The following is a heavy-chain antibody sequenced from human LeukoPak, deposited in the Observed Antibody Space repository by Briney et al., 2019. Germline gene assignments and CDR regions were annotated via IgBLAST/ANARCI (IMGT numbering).Heavy chain of an antibody. CDR1: GGTFRSHI. CDR2: IIPILGVA. D-gene: IGHD2-2*01. CDR3: ARDCSSTSCSLVPPFDY. V-gene: IGHV1-69*04. J-gene: IGHJ4*02. Sequence: SVKVSCKTSGGTFRSHIFSWVRQAPGQGLEWMGRIIPILGVANYAQKFQGRVTITADKSTSTAYMELSSLRSEDTAVYYCARDCSSTSCSLVPPFDYWGQGTLVTVSS.